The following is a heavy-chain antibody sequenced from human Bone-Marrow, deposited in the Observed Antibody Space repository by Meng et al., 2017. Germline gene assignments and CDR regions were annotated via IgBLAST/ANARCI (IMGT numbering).Heavy chain of an antibody. CDR3: AKKGDYCSGGSCYSNFDY. D-gene: IGHD2-15*01. CDR1: RITLSTDS. J-gene: IGHJ4*02. Sequence: EVQLVKSGGGLVKPGGSLRFSCTDSRITLSTDSITWVRRAPGKGLEWVSTISGSGGSTYYADSVKGRFTISRDNSKNTLYLQMNSLRAEDTAVYYCAKKGDYCSGGSCYSNFDYWGQGTLVTVSS. V-gene: IGHV3-23*04. CDR2: ISGSGGST.